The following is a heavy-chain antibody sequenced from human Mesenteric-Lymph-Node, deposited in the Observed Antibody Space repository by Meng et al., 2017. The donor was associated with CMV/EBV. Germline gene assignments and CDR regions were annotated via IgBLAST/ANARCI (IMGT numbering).Heavy chain of an antibody. D-gene: IGHD3-10*01. J-gene: IGHJ4*02. CDR3: ARGRTMVRGVLIVTVGY. CDR2: INPDTGDT. Sequence: TFPGYYIDWVRQAPGQGLEWMGRINPDTGDTDYAQKFQGRVTMTTDTSMTTTYMELQSLRSDDTAVYYCARGRTMVRGVLIVTVGYWGQGTLVTVSS. V-gene: IGHV1-2*06. CDR1: TFPGYY.